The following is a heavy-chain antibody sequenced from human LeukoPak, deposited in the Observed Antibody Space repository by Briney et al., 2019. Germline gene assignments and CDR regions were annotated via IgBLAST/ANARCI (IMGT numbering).Heavy chain of an antibody. Sequence: SETLSLTCAVSGGSISNYYWGWIRQPAGKGLEWIGRIYSSGSTTYNPSLRSRVTMTVDTSKNQFSLRLSSVTAADTAVYYCARVVDTAERWFDPWGQGTLVTVSS. V-gene: IGHV4-4*07. CDR2: IYSSGST. D-gene: IGHD5-18*01. CDR3: ARVVDTAERWFDP. J-gene: IGHJ5*02. CDR1: GGSISNYY.